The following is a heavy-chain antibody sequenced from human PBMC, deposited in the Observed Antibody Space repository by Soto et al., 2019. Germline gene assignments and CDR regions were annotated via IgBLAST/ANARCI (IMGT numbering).Heavy chain of an antibody. D-gene: IGHD1-7*01. CDR3: ARLNAGTTYYYYGMDV. V-gene: IGHV4-39*01. CDR2: IYYSGST. J-gene: IGHJ6*02. Sequence: PSETLSLTCTVSGASISSSSYYWGWIRQPTGKRLEWIGSIYYSGSTYYNPSLKRRVTISVDTSKFQFSLKLSSVTAADTALYYCARLNAGTTYYYYGMDVWGQGTTVTVSS. CDR1: GASISSSSYY.